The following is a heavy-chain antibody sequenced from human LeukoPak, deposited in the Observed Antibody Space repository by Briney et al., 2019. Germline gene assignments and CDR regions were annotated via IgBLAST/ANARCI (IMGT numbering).Heavy chain of an antibody. Sequence: ASVKVSCKASGYTFTGYYMHWVRQAPGQGLEWMGWINPNSGGTNYAQKFQGWVTMTRDTSISTAYMELSRLRSDDTAVYYCARGHYDSSGTYYYGMDVWGQGTTVTVSS. V-gene: IGHV1-2*04. D-gene: IGHD3-22*01. CDR2: INPNSGGT. CDR3: ARGHYDSSGTYYYGMDV. J-gene: IGHJ6*02. CDR1: GYTFTGYY.